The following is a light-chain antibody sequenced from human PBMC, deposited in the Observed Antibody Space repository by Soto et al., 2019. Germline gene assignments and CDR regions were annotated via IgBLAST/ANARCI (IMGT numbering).Light chain of an antibody. V-gene: IGKV1-9*01. CDR1: QDINSY. Sequence: IPLTQSPSSLSASLGDRVTIPCRASQDINSYLAWYQQKPGKAPNLLIYEASILQRGVPSRFSGSNSGTDFTLTISSLQAEDFATYYCQQTRSYPSTFGGGTKV. CDR2: EAS. J-gene: IGKJ4*01. CDR3: QQTRSYPST.